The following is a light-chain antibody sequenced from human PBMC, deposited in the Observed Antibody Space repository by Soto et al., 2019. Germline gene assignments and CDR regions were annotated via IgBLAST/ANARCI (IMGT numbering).Light chain of an antibody. J-gene: IGKJ4*01. CDR2: QAS. Sequence: DIPMTQSPSTLSASVGDRVTITCRAGQSISDWLAWYQQKPGKAPKLLIYQASNLESGVPSRFSGSGSGTDFTLTISSLQPDDFATYYCQQSYTYPTFGGGTKIEIK. CDR1: QSISDW. V-gene: IGKV1-5*03. CDR3: QQSYTYPT.